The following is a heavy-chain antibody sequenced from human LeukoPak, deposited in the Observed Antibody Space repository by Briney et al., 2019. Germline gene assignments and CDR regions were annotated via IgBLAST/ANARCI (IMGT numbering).Heavy chain of an antibody. D-gene: IGHD3-16*01. J-gene: IGHJ4*02. CDR1: GYTFTSYY. Sequence: ASVKVSCKASGYTFTSYYMHWVRQAPGQGLEWMGIINPSGGSTSYAQKFQGRVTMTRDTSTSTDYMELSSLRSEDTAVYYCAKARSLGGYYFDYWGQGTLVTVSS. V-gene: IGHV1-46*03. CDR2: INPSGGST. CDR3: AKARSLGGYYFDY.